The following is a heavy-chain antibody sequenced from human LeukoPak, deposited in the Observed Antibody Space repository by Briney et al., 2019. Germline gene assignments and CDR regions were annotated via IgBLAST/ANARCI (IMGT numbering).Heavy chain of an antibody. D-gene: IGHD3-16*01. CDR3: ARLFPLMITFGGVPFDY. CDR2: IYPGDSDT. V-gene: IGHV5-51*01. J-gene: IGHJ4*02. Sequence: GESLKISCKGSGYSFTSYWIGWVRQMPGKGLEWMGIIYPGDSDTRYSPSFQGQVTISADKSISTAYLQWSSLKASDTAMYYCARLFPLMITFGGVPFDYWGQGTLVTVSS. CDR1: GYSFTSYW.